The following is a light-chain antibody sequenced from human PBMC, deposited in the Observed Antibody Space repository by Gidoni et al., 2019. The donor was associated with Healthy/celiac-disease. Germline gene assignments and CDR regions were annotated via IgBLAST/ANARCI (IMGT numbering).Light chain of an antibody. CDR1: QSVSSSY. Sequence: EIVLTQSPGTLSLSPGERATLSCRASQSVSSSYLAWYQQQPGQAPRLLIYGASSRATGLPDRFSGSGSGTDFTLTISRLEPEDFAVYYCQQYGSSPRFGQXTRLEIK. V-gene: IGKV3-20*01. CDR2: GAS. J-gene: IGKJ5*01. CDR3: QQYGSSPR.